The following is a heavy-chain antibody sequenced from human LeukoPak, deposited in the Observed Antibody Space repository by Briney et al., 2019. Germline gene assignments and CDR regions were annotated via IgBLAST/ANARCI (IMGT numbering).Heavy chain of an antibody. D-gene: IGHD6-19*01. CDR1: GYTFTDCY. CDR3: ARPLAVAGTQNAFDI. CDR2: INPNSGGT. J-gene: IGHJ3*02. Sequence: ASVKVSCKASGYTFTDCYMHWVRQAPGQGLEWMGWINPNSGGTDYAQRFQGRVTMTRDTSISTAYMELSRLRSDDTAVYYCARPLAVAGTQNAFDIWGQGTMVTVSS. V-gene: IGHV1-2*02.